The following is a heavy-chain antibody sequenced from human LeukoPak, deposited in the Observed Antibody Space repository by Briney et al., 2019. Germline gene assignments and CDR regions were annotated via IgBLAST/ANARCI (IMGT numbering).Heavy chain of an antibody. CDR3: AREYGYCSSTSCYRDYYYYYMDV. D-gene: IGHD2-2*01. CDR2: IIPIFGTA. J-gene: IGHJ6*03. V-gene: IGHV1-69*13. Sequence: ASVTVSFTCSGGSFSSYAISWVRQGPGQGLGWMGGIIPIFGTANYAQKFQGRVTITADESTSTAYMELSSLRSEDTAVYYCAREYGYCSSTSCYRDYYYYYMDVWGKGTTVTVSS. CDR1: GGSFSSYA.